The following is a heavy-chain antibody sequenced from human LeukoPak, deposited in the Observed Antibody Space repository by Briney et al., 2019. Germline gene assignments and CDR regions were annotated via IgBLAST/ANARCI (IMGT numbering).Heavy chain of an antibody. CDR1: GDSISGYY. D-gene: IGHD4-23*01. CDR3: ARDLLNEGNHLDY. Sequence: SETLSLICTVSGDSISGYYWTWIRQPPGKGLEWIGYVHYTGSTSYNPSLKSRLTISADTSKNQFSLKLSSVTAADTAVYYCARDLLNEGNHLDYWGQGTLVTVSS. CDR2: VHYTGST. J-gene: IGHJ4*02. V-gene: IGHV4-59*12.